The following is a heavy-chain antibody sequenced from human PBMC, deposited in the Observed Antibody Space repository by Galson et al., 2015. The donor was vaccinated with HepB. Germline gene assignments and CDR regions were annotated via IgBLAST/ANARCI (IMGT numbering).Heavy chain of an antibody. Sequence: SLRLSCAASGFTFSSYGMHWVRQAPGKGLEWVAVIWYDGSNKYYADSVKGRFTISRDNSKNTLYLQMNSLRAEDTAVYYCARDREGYTGTLDPWGQGTLVTVSS. CDR2: IWYDGSNK. V-gene: IGHV3-33*01. CDR1: GFTFSSYG. CDR3: ARDREGYTGTLDP. J-gene: IGHJ5*02. D-gene: IGHD1-26*01.